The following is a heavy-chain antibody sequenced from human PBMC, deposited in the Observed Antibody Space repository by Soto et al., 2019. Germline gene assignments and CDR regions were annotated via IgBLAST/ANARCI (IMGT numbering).Heavy chain of an antibody. D-gene: IGHD1-1*01. CDR2: IYPGDSDT. CDR1: GYYFPTYW. V-gene: IGHV5-51*01. CDR3: VRHVGDATGSYSNWFDP. J-gene: IGHJ5*02. Sequence: PVESLKIACKASGYYFPTYWLAWVRQMRGKGLEWMLIIYPGDSDTRYNPSFQGQFTISFDKSRSTAFLRWSSLKASDTPTYYWVRHVGDATGSYSNWFDPWAQG.